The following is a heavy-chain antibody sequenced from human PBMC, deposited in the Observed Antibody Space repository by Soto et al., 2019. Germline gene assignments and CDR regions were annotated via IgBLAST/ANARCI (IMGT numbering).Heavy chain of an antibody. J-gene: IGHJ6*02. D-gene: IGHD3-22*01. CDR2: ISPYDDNT. CDR1: GFTFTSYG. V-gene: IGHV1-18*01. CDR3: ARGGYYDSSGSRNYNYYGMDD. Sequence: QVQLVQSGTEVKKPGASVKVSCKASGFTFTSYGISWVRQAPGQGLEWMGWISPYDDNTNYAQNLQGRVTMTTDTSTRTAYMELRSLRSDDTAVYYCARGGYYDSSGSRNYNYYGMDDWGQGTTVTVS.